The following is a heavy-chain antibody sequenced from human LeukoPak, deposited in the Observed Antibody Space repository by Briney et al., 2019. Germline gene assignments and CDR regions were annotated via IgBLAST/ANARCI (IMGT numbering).Heavy chain of an antibody. Sequence: SETLSLTSTVSGGSISSYYWSWIRQPPGKGLEWSGYIYYSGSTNYNPSLKSRVTISVDTSKNQFSLKLSSVTAADTAVYYCARVPLSGTSDRYFDLWGRGTLVTVSS. V-gene: IGHV4-59*01. CDR3: ARVPLSGTSDRYFDL. J-gene: IGHJ2*01. CDR2: IYYSGST. CDR1: GGSISSYY. D-gene: IGHD1-14*01.